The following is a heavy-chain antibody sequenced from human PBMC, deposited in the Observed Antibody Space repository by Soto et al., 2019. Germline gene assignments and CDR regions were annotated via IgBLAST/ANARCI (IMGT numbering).Heavy chain of an antibody. CDR1: GGSLSGYY. V-gene: IGHV4-34*01. CDR3: ASYSSSSGTDY. Sequence: TSETLSLTCAVYGGSLSGYYWSWIRQPPGKGLEWIGEINHSGSTNYNPSLKSRATISVDTSKNQSSLKLSSVTAADTAVYYCASYSSSSGTDYWGQGTLVTVSS. CDR2: INHSGST. J-gene: IGHJ4*02. D-gene: IGHD6-6*01.